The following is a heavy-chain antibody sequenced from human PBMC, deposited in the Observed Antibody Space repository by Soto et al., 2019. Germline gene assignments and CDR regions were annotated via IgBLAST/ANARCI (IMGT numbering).Heavy chain of an antibody. Sequence: GGPLRLSCTTSGFTFSNYHMDWVRQAPGKGLEWVSYISSSSETKYYADSVKGRFTISRDNAKNTLSLQMNNLRDEDTAVYYCVRDHPSLHWGQGTLVTVSS. V-gene: IGHV3-48*02. J-gene: IGHJ1*01. CDR1: GFTFSNYH. CDR2: ISSSSETK. CDR3: VRDHPSLH.